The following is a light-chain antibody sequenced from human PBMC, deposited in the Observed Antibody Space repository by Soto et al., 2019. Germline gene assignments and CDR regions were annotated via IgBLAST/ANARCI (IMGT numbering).Light chain of an antibody. CDR3: QQSYMDPIT. J-gene: IGKJ5*01. V-gene: IGKV1-5*01. CDR2: DAS. CDR1: QSISSW. Sequence: DIQMTQSPSTLSASVVDRVTITCRASQSISSWLAWYQKKPGKAPNLLIYDASRLQSGVPSRFSGSGSGTDFTLSISSVQPEDFATYFCQQSYMDPITFGQGTRLEIK.